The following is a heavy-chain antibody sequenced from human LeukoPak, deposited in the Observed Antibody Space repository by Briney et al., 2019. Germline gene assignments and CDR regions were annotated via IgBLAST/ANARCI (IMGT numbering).Heavy chain of an antibody. D-gene: IGHD3-10*01. Sequence: SETLSLTCTVSGGSISSYYWSWIRQPAGKGLEWIGRIYTSGSTHHNPSLKSRVTMSVDTSKNQFSLKLSSVTAADTAVYYCARAVGSGSFQTYYYYMDVWGKGTTVTISS. V-gene: IGHV4-4*07. CDR2: IYTSGST. J-gene: IGHJ6*03. CDR3: ARAVGSGSFQTYYYYMDV. CDR1: GGSISSYY.